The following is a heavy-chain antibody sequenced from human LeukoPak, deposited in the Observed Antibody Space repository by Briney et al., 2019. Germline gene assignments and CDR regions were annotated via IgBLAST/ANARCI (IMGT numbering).Heavy chain of an antibody. CDR2: IYYSGST. J-gene: IGHJ6*03. V-gene: IGHV4-39*01. CDR1: GGSFSGYY. Sequence: PSETLFLTCAVYGGSFSGYYWGWIRQPPGKGLEWIGSIYYSGSTYYNPSLKSRVTISVDTSKNQFSLKLSSVTAADTAVYYCAREGIDYDFWSGPPAPPGYYMDVWGKGTTVTVSS. CDR3: AREGIDYDFWSGPPAPPGYYMDV. D-gene: IGHD3-3*01.